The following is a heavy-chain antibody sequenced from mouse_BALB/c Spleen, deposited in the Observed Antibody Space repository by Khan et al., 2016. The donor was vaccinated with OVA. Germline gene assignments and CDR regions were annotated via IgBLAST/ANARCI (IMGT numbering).Heavy chain of an antibody. CDR3: VRGRSY. D-gene: IGHD3-3*01. J-gene: IGHJ3*01. Sequence: EVKLLESGPGLVKPSQSLSLTCTVTGYSITSDYAWNWIRQFPGNQLEWMGYINYSGRTSYTPSLKSRTSITRDTSKNQFFLQLNSVTTEDTATYYCVRGRSYWGQGTLVTVSA. CDR2: INYSGRT. V-gene: IGHV3-2*02. CDR1: GYSITSDYA.